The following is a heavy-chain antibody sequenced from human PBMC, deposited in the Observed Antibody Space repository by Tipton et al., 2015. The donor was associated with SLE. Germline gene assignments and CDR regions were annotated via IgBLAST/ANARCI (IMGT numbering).Heavy chain of an antibody. J-gene: IGHJ4*02. CDR1: GGSFSGYY. CDR2: IHHSGST. V-gene: IGHV4-34*01. CDR3: AREYYGGKKIDY. D-gene: IGHD4-23*01. Sequence: TLSLTCAVYGGSFSGYYWSWIRQPPGKGLEWIGEIHHSGSTNYNPSLKSRVTISVDTSKNQFSLKLSSVTAADTAVYYCAREYYGGKKIDYWGQGTLVTVSS.